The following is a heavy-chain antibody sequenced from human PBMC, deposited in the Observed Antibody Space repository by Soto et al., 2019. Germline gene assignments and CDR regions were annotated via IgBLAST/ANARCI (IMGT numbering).Heavy chain of an antibody. J-gene: IGHJ4*02. CDR3: ARGHPNIGRFLEWLHADKFDY. Sequence: PSETLSLTCAVYGGSFSGYYWSWIRQPPGKGLEWIGEINHSGSTNYNPSLKSRVTISVDTSKNQFSLKLSSVTAADTAVYYCARGHPNIGRFLEWLHADKFDYWGRGTLVTVSS. V-gene: IGHV4-34*01. D-gene: IGHD3-3*01. CDR2: INHSGST. CDR1: GGSFSGYY.